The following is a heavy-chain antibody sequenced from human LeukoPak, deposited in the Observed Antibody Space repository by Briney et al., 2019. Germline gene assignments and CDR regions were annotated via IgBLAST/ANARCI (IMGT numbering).Heavy chain of an antibody. CDR3: ARTDSSGYYYWFDP. Sequence: SETLSLTCTVSGGSISSYYWSWIRQPPGKGLGWIGYIYYSGSTNYNPSLKSRVTISVDTTKNQFSLKLSSVTAADTAVYYCARTDSSGYYYWFDPWGQGTLVTVSS. CDR1: GGSISSYY. D-gene: IGHD3-22*01. CDR2: IYYSGST. J-gene: IGHJ5*02. V-gene: IGHV4-59*08.